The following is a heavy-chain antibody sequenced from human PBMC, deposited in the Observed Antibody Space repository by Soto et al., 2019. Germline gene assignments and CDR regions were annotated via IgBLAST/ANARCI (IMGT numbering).Heavy chain of an antibody. Sequence: QVQLVQSGGEVKKPGASVKVSCKASGYTFTSYGISWVRXXXXXXXXWMGWISGYTGKTNYAQKVQDRVTMTTDTXXXXXDMXLXXXXXXXXXVXYCAREGDVPYYYDGMDVWGQGTTVTVSS. CDR2: ISGYTGKT. J-gene: IGHJ6*02. CDR1: GYTFTSYG. V-gene: IGHV1-18*01. CDR3: AREGDVPYYYDGMDV. D-gene: IGHD2-21*02.